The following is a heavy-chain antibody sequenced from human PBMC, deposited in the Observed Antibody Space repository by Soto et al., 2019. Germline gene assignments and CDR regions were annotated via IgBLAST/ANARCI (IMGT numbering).Heavy chain of an antibody. CDR1: GFSFKNTW. J-gene: IGHJ4*02. V-gene: IGHV3-15*01. CDR3: TTGTK. Sequence: EVQLVESGGGLVKPGGSLRLSCAASGFSFKNTWMSWVRQAPGKGLQWVGRIKDKVDGETTDYAARVRGRFTISRDDSKNMLYLQMSRRKVDDTALYYCTTGTKWGQGTLVTVSS. CDR2: IKDKVDGETT.